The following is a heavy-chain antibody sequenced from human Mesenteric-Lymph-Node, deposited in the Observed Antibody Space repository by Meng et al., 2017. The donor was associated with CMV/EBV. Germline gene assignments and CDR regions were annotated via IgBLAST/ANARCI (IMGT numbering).Heavy chain of an antibody. CDR3: AAHSRWWEVDY. J-gene: IGHJ4*02. Sequence: LTCAVYGGSFSGYYWSWIRQPPGKGLEWIGEINHSGSTNYNPSLKSRVTISVDTSKNQFSLKLSSVTAADTAVYYCAAHSRWWEVDYWGQGTLVTVSS. CDR2: INHSGST. CDR1: GGSFSGYY. V-gene: IGHV4-34*01. D-gene: IGHD6-13*01.